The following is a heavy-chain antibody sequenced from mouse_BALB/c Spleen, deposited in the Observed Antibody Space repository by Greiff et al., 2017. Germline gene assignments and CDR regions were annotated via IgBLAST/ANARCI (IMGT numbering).Heavy chain of an antibody. D-gene: IGHD1-1*01. CDR3: ARNYYGSSYFDY. CDR1: GFSLTSYD. CDR2: IWTGGGT. J-gene: IGHJ2*01. V-gene: IGHV2-9-2*01. Sequence: QVQLKESGPGLVAPSQSLSITCTVSGFSLTSYDISWIRQPPGKGLEWLGVIWTGGGTNYNSAFISRLSISKDNSKSQVFFKMNSLQANDTAIYYCARNYYGSSYFDYWGQGTTLTVSA.